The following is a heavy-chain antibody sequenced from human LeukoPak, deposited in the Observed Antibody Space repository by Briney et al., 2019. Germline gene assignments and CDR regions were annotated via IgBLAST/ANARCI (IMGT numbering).Heavy chain of an antibody. CDR1: GYSFTSYW. Sequence: GESLKISCKGSGYSFTSYWIGWVRQMPGKGLEWMGIIYPGDSDIRYSPSFQGQVTFSADKSISTAYLQWSSLKASDTAMYYCARQAVNTAFDIWGQGTMVTVSS. CDR2: IYPGDSDI. V-gene: IGHV5-51*01. J-gene: IGHJ3*02. CDR3: ARQAVNTAFDI. D-gene: IGHD6-19*01.